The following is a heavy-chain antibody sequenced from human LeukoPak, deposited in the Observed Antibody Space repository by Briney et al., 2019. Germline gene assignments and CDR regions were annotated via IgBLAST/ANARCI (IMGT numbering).Heavy chain of an antibody. Sequence: ASVKVSCKASGYTFTGYYMHWVRQAPGQGLEWMGWINPNSGGTNSVQKFQGRVTMTRDTSISTAYMELSRLRSDDTAVYYCAKDGSSGHSFINAQKHYFDYWDQGTLVTVSS. CDR1: GYTFTGYY. CDR3: AKDGSSGHSFINAQKHYFDY. J-gene: IGHJ4*02. CDR2: INPNSGGT. V-gene: IGHV1-2*02. D-gene: IGHD4-23*01.